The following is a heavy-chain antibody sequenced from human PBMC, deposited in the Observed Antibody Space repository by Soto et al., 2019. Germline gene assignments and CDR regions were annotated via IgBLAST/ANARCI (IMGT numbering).Heavy chain of an antibody. CDR1: GGSISIYY. J-gene: IGHJ5*02. CDR2: IYYSGST. Sequence: SETLSLTCTVSGGSISIYYWSLIRQPPGKGLEWIGYIYYSGSTNYNPSLKSRVTISVDTSKNQFSLKLRSVTAADNAVYYCARDNNYRDHNRVDPWGQGTRVTVSS. CDR3: ARDNNYRDHNRVDP. D-gene: IGHD4-17*01. V-gene: IGHV4-59*01.